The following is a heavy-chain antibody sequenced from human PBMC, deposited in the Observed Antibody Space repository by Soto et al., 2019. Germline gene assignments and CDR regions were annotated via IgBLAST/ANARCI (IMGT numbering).Heavy chain of an antibody. J-gene: IGHJ4*03. V-gene: IGHV1-2*04. CDR1: GYVFTGYC. Sequence: GASVKVSCKASGYVFTGYCIHWVRQAPGQGLEWMGWINPKSGGANIAQKFQGWVTLTRDTSISTTYMEVNRLTSNDTAVYYCVRDYYDGSASYGFEFWGQGTPVTVSS. D-gene: IGHD3-22*01. CDR2: INPKSGGA. CDR3: VRDYYDGSASYGFEF.